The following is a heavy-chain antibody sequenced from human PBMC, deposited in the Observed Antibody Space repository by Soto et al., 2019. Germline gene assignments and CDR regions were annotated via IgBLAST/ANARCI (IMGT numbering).Heavy chain of an antibody. CDR2: ISSGGYST. CDR3: AKRLYTELSGRAFDL. V-gene: IGHV3-23*01. Sequence: EVRLLESGGGLVQPGGSLRLSCAASGFIFSNYAMSWVRQAPGKGLEWVSAISSGGYSTYYADSVRGRFTISRDNSKNTLYLQMNSLRAEDAAGYYCAKRLYTELSGRAFDLWGQGTMVTVSS. D-gene: IGHD3-16*02. CDR1: GFIFSNYA. J-gene: IGHJ3*01.